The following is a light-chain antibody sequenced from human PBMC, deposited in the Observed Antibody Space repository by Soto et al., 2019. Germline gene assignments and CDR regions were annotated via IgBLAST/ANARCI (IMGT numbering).Light chain of an antibody. J-gene: IGKJ5*01. CDR3: QQSYNNPT. CDR2: AAS. V-gene: IGKV1-39*01. CDR1: QNINSY. Sequence: DIQMTHSPSSLSASVGERVPSTFLASQNINSYLNWYQHKPGKAPNLLIYAASSLQSGVPSRFSGSGSGTHFTLTISSLQPEDSAIYYCQQSYNNPTFRQGTRMEIK.